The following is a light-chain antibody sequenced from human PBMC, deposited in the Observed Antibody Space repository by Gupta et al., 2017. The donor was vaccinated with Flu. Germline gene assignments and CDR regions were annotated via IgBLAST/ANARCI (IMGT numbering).Light chain of an antibody. CDR3: SSYTSSSTWV. CDR1: SSDVGGYSY. CDR2: EVS. V-gene: IGLV2-14*01. J-gene: IGLJ3*02. Sequence: QSALTQPASVSGSPGQSITIFCTGTSSDVGGYSYVSWYQQHPDKAPKLMIYEVSNRPAGVANRFSGSKSGNTASLTISGLQAEDEADYYCSSYTSSSTWVFGGGTKLTVL.